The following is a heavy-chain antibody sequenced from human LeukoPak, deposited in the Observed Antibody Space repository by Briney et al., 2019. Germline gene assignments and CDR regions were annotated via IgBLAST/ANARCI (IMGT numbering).Heavy chain of an antibody. CDR1: GGSISSYY. V-gene: IGHV4-4*07. Sequence: SETLSLTCTVSGGSISSYYWSWIRQPAGKGLEWIGRIYTSGSTNYNPSLKSRDTMSIDTSKNQFSLKLSSVTAADTAVYYCARGLKSTIFGVVIRNWFDPWGQGTLVTVSS. CDR3: ARGLKSTIFGVVIRNWFDP. J-gene: IGHJ5*02. CDR2: IYTSGST. D-gene: IGHD3-3*01.